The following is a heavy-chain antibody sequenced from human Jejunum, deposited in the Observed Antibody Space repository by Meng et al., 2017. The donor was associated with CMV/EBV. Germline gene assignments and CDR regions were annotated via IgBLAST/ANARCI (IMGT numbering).Heavy chain of an antibody. CDR3: ARNQLLWYYGMDV. V-gene: IGHV4-34*01. CDR1: GGAFSGYC. J-gene: IGHJ6*02. D-gene: IGHD2-2*01. Sequence: GVYGGAFSGYCWSWIRQPPGKGLEWIGEINHGGSTNYNPSLKSRVTISVDASKNQFSLKLSSVTAADTAIYYCARNQLLWYYGMDVWGQGTTVTVSS. CDR2: INHGGST.